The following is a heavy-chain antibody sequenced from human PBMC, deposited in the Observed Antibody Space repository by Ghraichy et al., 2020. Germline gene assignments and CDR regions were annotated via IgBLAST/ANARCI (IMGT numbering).Heavy chain of an antibody. CDR1: GDSVSSEFSA. V-gene: IGHV6-1*01. CDR2: TYFRSKWYN. CDR3: VRGGHFDV. J-gene: IGHJ4*02. Sequence: SQTLSLTCDISGDSVSSEFSAWNWVRQYPSRGLEWLGRTYFRSKWYNDYAVSVVSRVTLNADPSKNQFSLHLSSVTPEDSAVYYCVRGGHFDVWGQGSLVTVSS.